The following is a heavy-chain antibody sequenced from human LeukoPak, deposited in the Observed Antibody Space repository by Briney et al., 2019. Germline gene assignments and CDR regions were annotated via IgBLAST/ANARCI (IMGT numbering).Heavy chain of an antibody. CDR3: ARGIAAAGAYYYFYYGMDV. CDR1: GDSFSGYY. D-gene: IGHD6-13*01. CDR2: INHSGST. V-gene: IGHV4-34*01. J-gene: IGHJ6*02. Sequence: SETLSLTCDLCGDSFSGYYSSWIRHPPGKGREWIGEINHSGSTNYNPSLKSRVTISVDTSKNQFSLKLSSVTAADTAVYYCARGIAAAGAYYYFYYGMDVWGQGTTVTVSS.